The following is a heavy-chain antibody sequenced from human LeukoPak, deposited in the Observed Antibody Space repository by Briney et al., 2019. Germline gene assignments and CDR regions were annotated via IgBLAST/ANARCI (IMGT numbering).Heavy chain of an antibody. CDR2: IIPIFGTA. D-gene: IGHD3-3*01. V-gene: IGHV1-69*05. Sequence: VASVKVSCKASGGTFSSYAISWVRQAPGQGLEWMGRIIPIFGTANYAQKFQGRVTITTDESTSTAYMELRSLGSDDTAVYYCARITYDFWSGYYMPDDPWGQGTLVTVSS. CDR1: GGTFSSYA. J-gene: IGHJ5*02. CDR3: ARITYDFWSGYYMPDDP.